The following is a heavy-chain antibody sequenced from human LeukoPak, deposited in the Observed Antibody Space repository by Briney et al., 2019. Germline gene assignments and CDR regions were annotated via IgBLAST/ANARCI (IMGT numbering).Heavy chain of an antibody. Sequence: ASVKVFCKASGYTFTGYYMHWVRQAPGQGLEWMGRINPNSGGTNYAQKFQGRVTMTRDTSISTAYMELSRLRSDDTAVYYCARLWGYYDSSGYPHAFDIWGQGTMVTVSS. CDR1: GYTFTGYY. CDR2: INPNSGGT. D-gene: IGHD3-22*01. J-gene: IGHJ3*02. V-gene: IGHV1-2*06. CDR3: ARLWGYYDSSGYPHAFDI.